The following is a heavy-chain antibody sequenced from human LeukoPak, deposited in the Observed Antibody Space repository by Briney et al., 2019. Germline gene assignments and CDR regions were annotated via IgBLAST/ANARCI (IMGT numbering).Heavy chain of an antibody. CDR1: GYTFTSYG. CDR3: ARARYSYGPYYYYYYMDV. Sequence: ASVKVSCKASGYTFTSYGISWVRQAPGQGLEWMGWISAYNGNTNYAQELQGRVTMTTDTSTSTAYMELRSLRSDDTAVYYCARARYSYGPYYYYYYMDVWGKGTTVTISS. D-gene: IGHD5-18*01. V-gene: IGHV1-18*01. CDR2: ISAYNGNT. J-gene: IGHJ6*03.